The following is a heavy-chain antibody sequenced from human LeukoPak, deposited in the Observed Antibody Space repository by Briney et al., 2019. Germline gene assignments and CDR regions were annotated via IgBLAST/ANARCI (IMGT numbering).Heavy chain of an antibody. CDR1: GFTFSSYG. Sequence: GGSLRLSCAASGFTFSSYGMHWVRQAPGKGLEWVAFIRYDGSNKYYADSVKGRFTISRDNSKNTLYLQMNSLRAEDTAVYYCAKEVGDTALIDYWGQGTLVTVSS. V-gene: IGHV3-30*02. CDR3: AKEVGDTALIDY. CDR2: IRYDGSNK. D-gene: IGHD5-18*01. J-gene: IGHJ4*02.